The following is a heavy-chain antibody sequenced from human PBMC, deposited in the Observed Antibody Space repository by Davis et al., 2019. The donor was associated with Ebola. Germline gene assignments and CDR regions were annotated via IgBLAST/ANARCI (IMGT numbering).Heavy chain of an antibody. CDR2: INTNTGHP. V-gene: IGHV7-4-1*02. J-gene: IGHJ4*02. CDR3: ARSNSYYDFWSGYQIDY. CDR1: GYTFTNYA. Sequence: AASVKVSCKASGYTFTNYAMNWVRQAPGQGLEWMGWINTNTGHPVYAQAFTGRFVFSLDTSVSTAYLQISSLKAEDTAVYYCARSNSYYDFWSGYQIDYWGQGTLVTVSS. D-gene: IGHD3-3*01.